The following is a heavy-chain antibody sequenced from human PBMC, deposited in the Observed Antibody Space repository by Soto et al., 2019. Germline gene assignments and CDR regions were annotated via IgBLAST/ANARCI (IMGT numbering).Heavy chain of an antibody. V-gene: IGHV4-39*01. CDR3: VRHKRNWGYSSSWYEVVV. CDR1: GGSISSSSYY. D-gene: IGHD6-13*01. CDR2: IYYSGST. Sequence: SETLSLTCTVSGGSISSSSYYWGWIRQPPGKGLEWIGSIYYSGSTYYNPSLKSRVTISVDTSKNQFSLKLSSVTAADTAVYYCVRHKRNWGYSSSWYEVVVWGQGTLVTVYS. J-gene: IGHJ4*02.